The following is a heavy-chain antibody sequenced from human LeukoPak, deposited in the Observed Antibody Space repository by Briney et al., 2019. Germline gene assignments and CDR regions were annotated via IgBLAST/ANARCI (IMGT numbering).Heavy chain of an antibody. CDR1: GYTFINYG. Sequence: ASVKVSCKASGYTFINYGISWVRQAPGQGLEWMGGIIPIFGTANYAQKFQGRVTITADESTSTAYMELSSLRSEDTAVYYCARGLKLTWEPLNFDAFDIWGQGTMVTVSS. J-gene: IGHJ3*02. D-gene: IGHD1-26*01. V-gene: IGHV1-69*13. CDR3: ARGLKLTWEPLNFDAFDI. CDR2: IIPIFGTA.